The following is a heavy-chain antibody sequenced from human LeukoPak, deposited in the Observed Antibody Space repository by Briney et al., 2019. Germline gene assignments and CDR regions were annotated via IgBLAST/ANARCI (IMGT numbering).Heavy chain of an antibody. CDR1: GFTFSSYA. D-gene: IGHD4-23*01. V-gene: IGHV3-64*04. J-gene: IGHJ4*02. CDR3: ARGRPHGNDY. CDR2: ISSNGSST. Sequence: GGSLRLSCSASGFTFSSYAMHWVRQAPGKGLEYVSAISSNGSSTTYADSVKGRFSISRDNAKNTLYLQMNSLRVEDTAVYYCARGRPHGNDYWGQGTLVTVSS.